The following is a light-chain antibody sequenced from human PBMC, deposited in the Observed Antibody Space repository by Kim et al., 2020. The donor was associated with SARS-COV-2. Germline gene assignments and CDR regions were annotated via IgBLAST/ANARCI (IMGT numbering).Light chain of an antibody. J-gene: IGLJ2*01. CDR3: QSYNRDNVL. CDR1: MGSIDDNY. V-gene: IGLV6-57*03. Sequence: VTSPRTRGMGSIDDNYVQWYQQRPGSVPTAVIYEDDQRPSGVSDRFSGSIDNSSNSASLTISGLRTEDEADYYCQSYNRDNVLFGGGTQLTVL. CDR2: EDD.